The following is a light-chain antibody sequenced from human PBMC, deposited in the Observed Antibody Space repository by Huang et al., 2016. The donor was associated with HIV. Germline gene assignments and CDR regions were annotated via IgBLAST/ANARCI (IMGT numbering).Light chain of an antibody. CDR3: QQYNNVPIT. V-gene: IGKV3-15*01. Sequence: EIVMTQSPATLSGSAGERVTLPCRSSQSVTSDVAWYQQTPGQAPSLLISGASTMASGIPSRFTGGGSGTHFTLTISSLQSEHFAVDYCQQYNNVPITFGPGTRVDAK. J-gene: IGKJ3*01. CDR1: QSVTSD. CDR2: GAS.